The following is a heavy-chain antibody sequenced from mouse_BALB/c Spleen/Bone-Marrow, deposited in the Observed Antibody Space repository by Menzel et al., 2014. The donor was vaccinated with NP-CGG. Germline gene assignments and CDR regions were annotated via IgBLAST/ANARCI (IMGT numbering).Heavy chain of an antibody. CDR3: ASYYYGRAWFAY. Sequence: VQLQQSGAELVKPGASVKLSCTASGFNIKDTYMHWVKQRPEQGPEWIGRIDPANGNTKYDPKFQGKATITADTSSNTAYLQPSSLTSEDTAVYYCASYYYGRAWFAYWGQGTLVTVSA. CDR2: IDPANGNT. V-gene: IGHV14-3*02. D-gene: IGHD1-1*01. CDR1: GFNIKDTY. J-gene: IGHJ3*01.